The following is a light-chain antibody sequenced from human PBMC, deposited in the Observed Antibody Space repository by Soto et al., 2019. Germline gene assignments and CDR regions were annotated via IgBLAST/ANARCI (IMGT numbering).Light chain of an antibody. Sequence: TKSLATLSVSPGERATLPCRASQSISSNLAWYQQKPGQAPRLLIYGASTRATGIPARFSGSGSGTDFTLTISRLEPEDFAVYYCQHSADFRWTSGQGTKLDIK. J-gene: IGKJ1*01. CDR1: QSISSN. CDR3: QHSADFRWT. CDR2: GAS. V-gene: IGKV3-15*01.